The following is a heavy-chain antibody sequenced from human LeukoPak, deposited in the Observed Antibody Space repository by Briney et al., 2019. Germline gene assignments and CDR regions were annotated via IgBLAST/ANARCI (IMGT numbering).Heavy chain of an antibody. D-gene: IGHD6-19*01. V-gene: IGHV4-39*07. CDR3: AREGLGRPFDF. CDR2: INYSGNT. Sequence: SETLSLTCTVSGGSISSYYWGWVRQPPGKGLEWIGSINYSGNTYYNVSLKSRVTISVDTSKSQFSLKMTSMTAADTALYYCAREGLGRPFDFWGQGTLVTVAS. CDR1: GGSISSYY. J-gene: IGHJ4*02.